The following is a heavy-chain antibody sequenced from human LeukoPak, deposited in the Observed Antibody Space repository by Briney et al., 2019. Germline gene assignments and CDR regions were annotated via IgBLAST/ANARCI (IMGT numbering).Heavy chain of an antibody. CDR3: AKDRGGDCSGGRCYYYYYYMDV. CDR1: GFTFSNYG. Sequence: GGSLRLSCAASGFTFSNYGKHWVRQAPGKGLEWVALIWYDGSKKCYADSVKGRFTISRDNSKNSLYLQMNTLRAEDTAMYYCAKDRGGDCSGGRCYYYYYYMDVWGKGTTVTVSS. J-gene: IGHJ6*03. D-gene: IGHD2-15*01. V-gene: IGHV3-30*02. CDR2: IWYDGSKK.